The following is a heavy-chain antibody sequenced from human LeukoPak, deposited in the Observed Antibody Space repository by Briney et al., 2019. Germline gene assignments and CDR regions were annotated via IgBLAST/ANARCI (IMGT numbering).Heavy chain of an antibody. CDR2: MNPNSGNT. CDR3: ARGLVVPAAQRSYYYYYYMDV. D-gene: IGHD2-2*01. CDR1: GYTFTSYD. J-gene: IGHJ6*03. V-gene: IGHV1-8*01. Sequence: ASVKVSCKASGYTFTSYDINWVRQATGQGLEWMGWMNPNSGNTGYAQKFQGRVTMTRNTSISTAYMELSSLRSEDTAVYYCARGLVVPAAQRSYYYYYYMDVWGKGTTVTVSS.